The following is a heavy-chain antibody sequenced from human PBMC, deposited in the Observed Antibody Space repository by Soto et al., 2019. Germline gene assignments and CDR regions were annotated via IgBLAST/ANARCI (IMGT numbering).Heavy chain of an antibody. CDR2: IIPIFGTA. CDR1: GGTFSSYA. V-gene: IGHV1-69*13. Sequence: ASVKVSCKASGGTFSSYAISWVRQAPGQGLEWMGGIIPIFGTANYAQKFQGRVTITADESTSTAYMELSSLRSEDTAVYYCARDGSSGSYFWFDPWGQGTLVTVSS. D-gene: IGHD1-26*01. CDR3: ARDGSSGSYFWFDP. J-gene: IGHJ5*02.